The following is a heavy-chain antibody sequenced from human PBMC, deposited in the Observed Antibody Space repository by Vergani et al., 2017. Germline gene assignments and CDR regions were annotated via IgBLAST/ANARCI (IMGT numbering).Heavy chain of an antibody. D-gene: IGHD3-10*01. CDR1: GGSISSYY. V-gene: IGHV4-4*07. CDR2: IYTSGST. CDR3: ARDSWLLWFGDPAGEYYGMDV. J-gene: IGHJ6*02. Sequence: QVQLQESGPGLVKPSETLSLTCTVSGGSISSYYWSWIRQPAGKGLEWIGRIYTSGSTNYNPSLKSRVTISVDTSKNQFSLKLSSVTAADTAVYYCARDSWLLWFGDPAGEYYGMDVWGQGTTVTVSS.